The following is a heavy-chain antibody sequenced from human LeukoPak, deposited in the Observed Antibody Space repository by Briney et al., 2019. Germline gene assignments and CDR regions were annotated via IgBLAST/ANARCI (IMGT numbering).Heavy chain of an antibody. J-gene: IGHJ4*02. Sequence: GGSLRLSCAASGFTSTSYNMNWVRQAPGKGLEWVSCISSSSSYVYYADSVKGRFTISRDNAKNSLYLQMNSLRAEDTAVYHCARDMDGYFDYWGQGTLVTVSS. CDR1: GFTSTSYN. V-gene: IGHV3-21*01. D-gene: IGHD3-10*01. CDR2: ISSSSSYV. CDR3: ARDMDGYFDY.